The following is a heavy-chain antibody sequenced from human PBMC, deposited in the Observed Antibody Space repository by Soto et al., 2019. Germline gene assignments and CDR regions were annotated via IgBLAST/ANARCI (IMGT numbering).Heavy chain of an antibody. V-gene: IGHV1-69*01. D-gene: IGHD2-2*01. CDR2: MIPIPGTA. CDR1: GGTFGSYA. CDR3: ARSQGSSTSLEIYYYYYYGMDV. Sequence: QVQLVQSGAEVQKPGSSVKVSCKASGGTFGSYAISWVRQAPGQGLEWMGGMIPIPGTANYAQKLQGRVKIAADESTSTAYMELSSLRSEDTAVYYCARSQGSSTSLEIYYYYYYGMDVWGQGTTVTVSS. J-gene: IGHJ6*02.